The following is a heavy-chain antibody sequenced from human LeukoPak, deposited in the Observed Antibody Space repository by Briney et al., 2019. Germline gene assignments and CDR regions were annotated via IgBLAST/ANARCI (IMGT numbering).Heavy chain of an antibody. V-gene: IGHV3-20*04. CDR2: RNGGST. Sequence: GGSLRLSCAASGFTFDDYTMHWVRQVPGKGLEWVSGRNGGSTGYADSVKGRFTISRDNAKNSVYLQMNSLRADDTAVYYCARLSYDSGTHYTCYEYWGQGTLVTVSS. CDR3: ARLSYDSGTHYTCYEY. D-gene: IGHD3-10*01. CDR1: GFTFDDYT. J-gene: IGHJ4*02.